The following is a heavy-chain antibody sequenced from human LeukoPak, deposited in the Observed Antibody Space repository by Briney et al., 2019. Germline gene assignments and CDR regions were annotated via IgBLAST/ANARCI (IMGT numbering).Heavy chain of an antibody. CDR1: GYTFTNIG. J-gene: IGHJ4*02. V-gene: IGHV1-18*01. CDR3: ARDDSAD. CDR2: ISGYNDNP. D-gene: IGHD2-21*01. Sequence: ASVTVSCTASGYTFTNIGISWVRHAPGQGLEWMGWISGYNDNPNYAQKLQGRVTLTTDTSTSTAYMELRSLRYDDTAVYYCARDDSADWGQGTLVTVSS.